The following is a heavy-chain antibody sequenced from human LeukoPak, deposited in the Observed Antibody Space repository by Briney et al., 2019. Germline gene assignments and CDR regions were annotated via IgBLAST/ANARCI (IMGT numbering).Heavy chain of an antibody. J-gene: IGHJ6*03. D-gene: IGHD6-13*01. CDR3: ARDGSSIAAAATRGDYYYYYYMDV. Sequence: ASVKVSCKASGYTFTSYGISWVRQAPGQGLEWMGWISAYNGNTNYAQKLQGRVTMTTDTSTSTAYMELRSLRSDDTAVYYCARDGSSIAAAATRGDYYYYYYMDVWGKGTTVTISS. CDR1: GYTFTSYG. V-gene: IGHV1-18*01. CDR2: ISAYNGNT.